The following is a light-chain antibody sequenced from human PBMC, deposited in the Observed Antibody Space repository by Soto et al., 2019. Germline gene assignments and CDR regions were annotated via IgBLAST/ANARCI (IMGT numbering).Light chain of an antibody. Sequence: DIQMTQSPSSLSASVGDRVTITCRASQSISSYLNWYQQKPGKAPKLLIYAASSLQSGVPSRFSGSGSGTDFTLTIRSLQPEDFATYYCKQSYSTPNTFGQGTKLEIK. J-gene: IGKJ2*01. CDR2: AAS. CDR1: QSISSY. V-gene: IGKV1-39*01. CDR3: KQSYSTPNT.